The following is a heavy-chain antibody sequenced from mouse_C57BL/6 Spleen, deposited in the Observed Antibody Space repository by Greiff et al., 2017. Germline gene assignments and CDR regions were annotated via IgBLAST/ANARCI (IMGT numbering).Heavy chain of an antibody. J-gene: IGHJ1*03. CDR1: GFNIKDYY. D-gene: IGHD2-4*01. CDR2: IDPEDGET. Sequence: EVQLQQPGAELVKPGASVKLSCTASGFNIKDYYMHWVKQRPEQGLEWIGRIDPEDGETKYAPKFQGKATITADTSSNTAYLQLSSLTSEDTAVYDCATYDYDPHWDFEGWGTGTTVTVSS. V-gene: IGHV14-2*01. CDR3: ATYDYDPHWDFEG.